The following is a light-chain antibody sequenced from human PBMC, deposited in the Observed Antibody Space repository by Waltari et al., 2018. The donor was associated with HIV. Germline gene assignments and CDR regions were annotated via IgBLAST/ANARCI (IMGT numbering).Light chain of an antibody. CDR3: QQYHHWPPLT. Sequence: THSPATLPLSVGGVFTVSCRASQNVDDKLAWYQQKPGQSPRLLIYHSSVRAAGVPTRFGGAGSATNFTLTITSLQSEDFALYFCQQYHHWPPLTFGGGSRVELK. CDR2: HSS. J-gene: IGKJ4*01. CDR1: QNVDDK. V-gene: IGKV3D-15*01.